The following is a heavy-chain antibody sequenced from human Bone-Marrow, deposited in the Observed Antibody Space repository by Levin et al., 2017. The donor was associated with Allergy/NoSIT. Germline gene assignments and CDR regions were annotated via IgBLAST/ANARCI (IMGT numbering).Heavy chain of an antibody. CDR2: IYYSGST. V-gene: IGHV4-59*08. J-gene: IGHJ3*02. CDR1: GGSISSSY. D-gene: IGHD2-15*01. CDR3: ARHEPGRGGLFDI. Sequence: SQTLSLTCTVSGGSISSSYWSWIRQPPGKGLEWIGYIYYSGSTNYNPSLKSRVTLSVDTSKNHFSLKLSSVTAADTAVYYCARHEPGRGGLFDIWGQGTMVTVSS.